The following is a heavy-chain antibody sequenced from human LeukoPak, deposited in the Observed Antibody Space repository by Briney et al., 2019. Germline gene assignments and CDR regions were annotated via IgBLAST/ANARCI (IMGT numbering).Heavy chain of an antibody. V-gene: IGHV3-30*02. Sequence: PGGSLRLSCAASGFTFSDYYMSWIRQAPGKGLEWVAFIRYDGSNKYYADSVKGRFTISRENAKNSLYLQMNSLRAGDTAVYYCARVDRQQLVLDYWGQGTLVTVSS. CDR1: GFTFSDYY. CDR3: ARVDRQQLVLDY. CDR2: IRYDGSNK. J-gene: IGHJ4*02. D-gene: IGHD6-13*01.